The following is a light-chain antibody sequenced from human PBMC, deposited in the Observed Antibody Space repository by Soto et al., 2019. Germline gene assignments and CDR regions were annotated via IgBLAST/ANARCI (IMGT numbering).Light chain of an antibody. Sequence: NFMLTQPHSVSESPGQTVTISCTRSSGSIASNYVQWYQQRPGSAPTTVIYEDNQRPSGVPDRFSGSIDSSSNSASLTISGLKTEAEADYYCQSYDSSNVVFGGGTKLTVL. V-gene: IGLV6-57*04. CDR3: QSYDSSNVV. J-gene: IGLJ2*01. CDR1: SGSIASNY. CDR2: EDN.